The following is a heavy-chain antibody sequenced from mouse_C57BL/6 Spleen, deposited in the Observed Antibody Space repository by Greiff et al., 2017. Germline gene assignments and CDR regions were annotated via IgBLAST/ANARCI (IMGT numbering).Heavy chain of an antibody. D-gene: IGHD1-1*01. Sequence: QVQLQQPGAELVRPGTSVKLSCKASGYTFTSYWMHWVKQRPGQGLEWIGVIDPSDSYTNYNQKFKGKATLTVDTSSSTAYMQLSSLTSEDSAVXYCARAPLITTVVATRYFDVWGTGTTVTVSS. J-gene: IGHJ1*03. V-gene: IGHV1-59*01. CDR1: GYTFTSYW. CDR3: ARAPLITTVVATRYFDV. CDR2: IDPSDSYT.